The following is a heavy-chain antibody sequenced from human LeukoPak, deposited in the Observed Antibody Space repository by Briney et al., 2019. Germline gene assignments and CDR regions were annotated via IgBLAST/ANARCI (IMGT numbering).Heavy chain of an antibody. CDR2: SNWDGSDT. Sequence: GESLRLSCTASGFTFDNYAMHWVRQVPGKGLEWVSLSNWDGSDTYYADSVKGRFTISRDNSKSSLYLQMNSLRIEDTALYYCAKDRHSYGPIDYWGQGTLVTVSS. V-gene: IGHV3-43D*03. D-gene: IGHD5-18*01. CDR3: AKDRHSYGPIDY. CDR1: GFTFDNYA. J-gene: IGHJ4*02.